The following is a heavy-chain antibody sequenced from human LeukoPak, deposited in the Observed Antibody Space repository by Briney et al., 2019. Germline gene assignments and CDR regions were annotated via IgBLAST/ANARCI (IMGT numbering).Heavy chain of an antibody. CDR1: GGSIRSYY. D-gene: IGHD3-22*01. CDR3: ARVRALSYYDSSGDLFYFDY. J-gene: IGHJ4*02. V-gene: IGHV4-59*01. CDR2: MYYSGST. Sequence: SETLSLTCTVSGGSIRSYYWSCIRQPQGKGLEWIGYMYYSGSTNYNPALKSRVTISVDTSKNQFSLRLSSVTAADTAVYYCARVRALSYYDSSGDLFYFDYWGQGTLVTVSS.